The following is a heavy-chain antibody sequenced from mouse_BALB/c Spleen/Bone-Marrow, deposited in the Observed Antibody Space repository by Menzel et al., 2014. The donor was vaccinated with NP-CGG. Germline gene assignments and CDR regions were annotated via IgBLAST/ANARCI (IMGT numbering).Heavy chain of an antibody. CDR1: GFAFSNYD. J-gene: IGHJ2*01. V-gene: IGHV5-12-1*01. D-gene: IGHD2-10*02. CDR2: ISSGGGST. CDR3: TRHPYGTFFAY. Sequence: EVMLVESGGGLVKPGGSLKLSCAASGFAFSNYDMSWVRQSPEKRLEWVAYISSGGGSTYYPDTVKGRFIISRDNAKNTLYWQMSSLKSEYTAMYYCTRHPYGTFFAYWGQGTTLTISS.